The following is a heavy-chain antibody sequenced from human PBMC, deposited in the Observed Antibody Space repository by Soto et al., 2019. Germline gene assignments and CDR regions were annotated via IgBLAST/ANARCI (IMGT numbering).Heavy chain of an antibody. CDR3: ARDTEAAAARYYFDY. CDR2: ISYDGSNK. V-gene: IGHV3-30-3*01. Sequence: QVQLVESGGGVVQPGRSLRLSCAASGFTFSSYAMHWVRQAPGKGLEWVAVISYDGSNKYYADSVKGRFTISRDNSKNTLDLQMNSLRAEDTAVYYCARDTEAAAARYYFDYWGQGTLVTVSS. J-gene: IGHJ4*02. CDR1: GFTFSSYA. D-gene: IGHD6-13*01.